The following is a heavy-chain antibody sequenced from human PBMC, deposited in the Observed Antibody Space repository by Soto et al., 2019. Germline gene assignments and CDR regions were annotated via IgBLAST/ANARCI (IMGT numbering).Heavy chain of an antibody. CDR1: GFTFSSYA. J-gene: IGHJ6*02. V-gene: IGHV3-23*01. CDR3: AKDPPPDDFWSGYYKKHYYGMDV. D-gene: IGHD3-3*01. Sequence: GSLRLSCAASGFTFSSYAMSWVRQAPGKGLEWVSAISGSGGSTYYADSVKGRFTISRDNSKNTLYLQMNSLRAEDTAVYYCAKDPPPDDFWSGYYKKHYYGMDVWGQGTTVTVSS. CDR2: ISGSGGST.